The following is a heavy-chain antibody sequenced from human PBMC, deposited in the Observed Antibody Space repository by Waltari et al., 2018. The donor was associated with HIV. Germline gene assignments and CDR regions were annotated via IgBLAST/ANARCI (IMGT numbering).Heavy chain of an antibody. CDR1: GGSVRTGPYS. CDR2: ISYSGST. D-gene: IGHD3-22*01. Sequence: HLQESGPRLAKPSETLSLTCSVSGGSVRTGPYSCSWIRQPPGKGLEWIGYISYSGSTNYNPSLKSRVTVSVDTSKNQVSLKLNSLTAADTAVYYCASHGDYYDRSGFYFDHWGQGTLVTVSS. V-gene: IGHV4-61*01. J-gene: IGHJ4*02. CDR3: ASHGDYYDRSGFYFDH.